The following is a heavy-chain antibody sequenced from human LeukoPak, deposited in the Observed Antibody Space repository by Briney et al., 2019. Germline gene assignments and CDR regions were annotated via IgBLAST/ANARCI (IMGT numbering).Heavy chain of an antibody. CDR3: ARGGFGGYDSNFDY. Sequence: PGESLRPSCAASGFTFSNYWMHWVRQAPGKELVWISRINSDGSSTSYAHSVKGRITISRDNPKNTLYLQIKSLRAEDAAVYYCARGGFGGYDSNFDYWGQGTLVTVSS. V-gene: IGHV3-74*01. D-gene: IGHD5-12*01. CDR2: INSDGSST. CDR1: GFTFSNYW. J-gene: IGHJ4*02.